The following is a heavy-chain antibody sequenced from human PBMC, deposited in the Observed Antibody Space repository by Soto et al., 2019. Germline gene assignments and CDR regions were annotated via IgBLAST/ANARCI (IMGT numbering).Heavy chain of an antibody. Sequence: QITLKESTPTLVKPTQTLTLTCTFSGFSLSTSGVGVGWIRQPPGKALEWLALIYWDDDRRYSPSLKSRLTITKDTSKNQVVLTMTNIDPVDTATYECAHSPWTGTKAYLYYWGQGTLVTVSS. D-gene: IGHD1-1*01. CDR3: AHSPWTGTKAYLYY. V-gene: IGHV2-5*02. CDR2: IYWDDDR. J-gene: IGHJ4*02. CDR1: GFSLSTSGVG.